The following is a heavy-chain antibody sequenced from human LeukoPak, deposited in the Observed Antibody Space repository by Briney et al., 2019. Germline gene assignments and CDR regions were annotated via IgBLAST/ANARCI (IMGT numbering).Heavy chain of an antibody. CDR1: EFTFSNYA. D-gene: IGHD2-2*01. J-gene: IGHJ4*02. Sequence: PGGSLRLSCTASEFTFSNYAMSWVRQAPGKGLEWVSAIRSSGGTRDYADSVKGRFTISRDNSKNTRYLQMNSLRAEDTAVYYCAKRFCTSAGCSFFDSWGPGTLVTVSS. V-gene: IGHV3-23*01. CDR3: AKRFCTSAGCSFFDS. CDR2: IRSSGGTR.